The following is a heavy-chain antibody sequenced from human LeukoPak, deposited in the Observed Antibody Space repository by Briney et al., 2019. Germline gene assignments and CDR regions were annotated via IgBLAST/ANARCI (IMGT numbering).Heavy chain of an antibody. CDR3: ARDLLGQWPTVFDF. V-gene: IGHV3-21*06. J-gene: IGHJ4*02. D-gene: IGHD6-19*01. Sequence: GGSLRLSCVASGFTFSSHSLNWVRQAPGKGLEWVSSISRTGEKVYYADSLKGRFTISRDNAKNSLYLQMDSLRAEDTAVYYCARDLLGQWPTVFDFWGQGTLVTVSS. CDR2: ISRTGEKV. CDR1: GFTFSSHS.